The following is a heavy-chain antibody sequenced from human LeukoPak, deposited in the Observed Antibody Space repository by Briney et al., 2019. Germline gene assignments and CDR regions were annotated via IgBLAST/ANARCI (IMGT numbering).Heavy chain of an antibody. CDR3: AKDYCSSTSCFFFDY. D-gene: IGHD2-2*01. Sequence: PGGSLRLSCAASGFTFSSYWMSWVRQAPGKGLEWVANIKQDGSEKYYADSVKGRFTISRDNTLYLQMNSLRAEDTAVYYCAKDYCSSTSCFFFDYWGQGTLVTVSS. J-gene: IGHJ4*02. CDR2: IKQDGSEK. V-gene: IGHV3-7*01. CDR1: GFTFSSYW.